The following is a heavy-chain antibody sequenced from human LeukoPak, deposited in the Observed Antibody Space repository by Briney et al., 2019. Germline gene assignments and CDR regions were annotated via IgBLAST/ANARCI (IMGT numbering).Heavy chain of an antibody. CDR1: GITFSSYA. CDR3: AKDQGYSSAWYSRDGFDM. D-gene: IGHD6-19*01. V-gene: IGHV3-23*01. Sequence: GGSLRLSCAASGITFSSYAMSWVRQAPGKGLEWVSGISGSGGSTYYADSVKGRFTISRDNSKNTLYLQMNSLRAEDTAVYYCAKDQGYSSAWYSRDGFDMWGQGTMVTVSS. J-gene: IGHJ3*02. CDR2: ISGSGGST.